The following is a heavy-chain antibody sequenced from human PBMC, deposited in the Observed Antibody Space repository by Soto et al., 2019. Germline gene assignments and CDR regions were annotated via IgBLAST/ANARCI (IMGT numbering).Heavy chain of an antibody. CDR2: ISSSSRYT. D-gene: IGHD3-22*01. CDR1: GFTFSDYY. V-gene: IGHV3-11*05. Sequence: QVQLVESGGGLVKPGGSLRLSCAASGFTFSDYYMSWIRQAPGKGLEWVSYISSSSRYTNYADSVKGRFTISRDNAEKSLYLQINSLRAEDTAVYYCARGGGSGYYTIDYWGQGTLVTVSS. CDR3: ARGGGSGYYTIDY. J-gene: IGHJ4*02.